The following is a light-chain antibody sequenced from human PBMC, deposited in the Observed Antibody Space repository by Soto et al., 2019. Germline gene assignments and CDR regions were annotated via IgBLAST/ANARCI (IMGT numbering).Light chain of an antibody. Sequence: EIAFTQSPCTLSLSPGERATLSCRASQSVSSSYLAWYQQKPGQAPRLLIYGASSRATGIPDRFSGSGSGTDFTLTISRLEPEDFAVYYCQQYGSAIPITFGQGTRLE. CDR1: QSVSSSY. CDR2: GAS. CDR3: QQYGSAIPIT. V-gene: IGKV3-20*01. J-gene: IGKJ5*01.